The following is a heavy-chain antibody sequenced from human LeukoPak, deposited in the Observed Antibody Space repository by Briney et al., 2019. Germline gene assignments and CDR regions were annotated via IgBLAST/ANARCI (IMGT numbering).Heavy chain of an antibody. CDR1: GGSISSYY. J-gene: IGHJ4*02. CDR3: ARDAAAGNFDY. CDR2: IYYSGST. Sequence: SETLSLTCTVSGGSISSYYWSWIRQPPGKGLEWIGYIYYSGSTNYNPSLKSRVTISVDTSKNQFSLKLSSVTAADTAVYYCARDAAAGNFDYWGQGTLVTVSS. V-gene: IGHV4-59*01. D-gene: IGHD6-13*01.